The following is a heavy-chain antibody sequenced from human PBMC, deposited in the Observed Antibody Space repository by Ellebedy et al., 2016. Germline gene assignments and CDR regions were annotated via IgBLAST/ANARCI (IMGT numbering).Heavy chain of an antibody. CDR2: IIPVFDTP. V-gene: IGHV1-69*13. CDR3: AKDGMDV. J-gene: IGHJ6*02. Sequence: SVKVSCKASGGTFSNYAITWVRQAPGQGLEWMGVIIPVFDTPTYAQMFQGRVTITADESTSTAYMELSSLRSEDTAIYYCAKDGMDVWGQGTSVTVSS. CDR1: GGTFSNYA.